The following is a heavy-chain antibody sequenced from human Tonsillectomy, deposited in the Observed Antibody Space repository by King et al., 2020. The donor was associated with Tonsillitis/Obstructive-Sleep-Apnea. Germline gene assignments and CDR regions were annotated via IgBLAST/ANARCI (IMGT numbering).Heavy chain of an antibody. CDR3: AKSGVYYYYYMDV. V-gene: IGHV3-9*01. CDR2: ISWNSGSK. D-gene: IGHD2-8*01. J-gene: IGHJ6*03. CDR1: GFTFDDYA. Sequence: VQLVESGGGLVQPGRSLSLSCAASGFTFDDYAMHWVRQAPGKGLEWVSGISWNSGSKGYAVSVKGRFTISRDNAKNSLYLPMNSLRAEATALYYCAKSGVYYYYYMDVWGKGTTVTVSS.